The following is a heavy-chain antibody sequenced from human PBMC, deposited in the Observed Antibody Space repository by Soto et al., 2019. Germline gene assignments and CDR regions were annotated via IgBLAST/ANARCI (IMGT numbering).Heavy chain of an antibody. V-gene: IGHV3-30*03. J-gene: IGHJ4*02. D-gene: IGHD5-18*01. CDR2: ISYDGSNK. Sequence: GSLRLSCAASGFTFSSYGMHWVRQAPGKGLEWVAVISYDGSNKYYADSVKGRFTISRDNSKNTLYLQMNSLRAEDTAVYYCATTWDTAMVNRFDYWGQGSLVTVSS. CDR3: ATTWDTAMVNRFDY. CDR1: GFTFSSYG.